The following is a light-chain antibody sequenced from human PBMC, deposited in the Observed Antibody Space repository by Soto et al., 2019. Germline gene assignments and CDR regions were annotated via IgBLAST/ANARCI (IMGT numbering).Light chain of an antibody. CDR3: QQRGDWRWT. CDR2: DTS. CDR1: QTVNNY. Sequence: EVVMRQSPSTLSVSPGGRTILSWGASQTVNNYLAWYQQKPGQAPRLLIYDTSKRAPGVPARFIGSGSGTAFNLTIDIVETEDYAIYYCQQRGDWRWTFGQGTKVDIK. V-gene: IGKV3-11*01. J-gene: IGKJ1*01.